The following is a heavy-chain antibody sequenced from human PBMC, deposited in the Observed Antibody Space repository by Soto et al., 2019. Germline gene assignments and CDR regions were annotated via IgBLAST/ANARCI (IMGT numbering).Heavy chain of an antibody. CDR3: ARDLLNSGSYYGY. CDR1: RGTFSSYA. J-gene: IGHJ4*02. V-gene: IGHV3-30-3*01. D-gene: IGHD1-26*01. CDR2: ISYDGSNK. Sequence: SCKASRGTFSSYAMHWVRQAPGKGLEWVAVISYDGSNKYYADSVKGRFTISRDNSKNTLYLQMNSLRAEDTAVYYCARDLLNSGSYYGYWGQGTLVTVSS.